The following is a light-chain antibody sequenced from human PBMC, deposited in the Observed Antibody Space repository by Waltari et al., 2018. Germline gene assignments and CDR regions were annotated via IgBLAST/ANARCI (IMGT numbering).Light chain of an antibody. J-gene: IGKJ2*01. CDR2: LGS. V-gene: IGKV2-28*01. CDR3: MQALQTPAT. Sequence: DIVMTQSPLSLPVTPGEPASISCRSSQSLLHSNGYNYLDWYLQKPGQSPQLLIYLGSSRASGVPYRFSGSGSGTDFTLKISRVEAEDVGVYYCMQALQTPATFGQGTKLEIK. CDR1: QSLLHSNGYNY.